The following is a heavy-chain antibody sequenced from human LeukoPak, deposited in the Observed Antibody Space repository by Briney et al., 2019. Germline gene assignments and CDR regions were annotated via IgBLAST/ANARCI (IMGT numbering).Heavy chain of an antibody. J-gene: IGHJ4*02. CDR1: GGSLSGYY. CDR2: INHSGST. CDR3: ARCNTYYDFWSGYRIFDY. D-gene: IGHD3-3*01. V-gene: IGHV4-34*01. Sequence: SETLSLTCAVYGGSLSGYYWSWIRQPPGKGLEWIGEINHSGSTNYNPSLKSRVTISVDTSKNQFSLKLSSVTAADTAVYYCARCNTYYDFWSGYRIFDYWGQGTLVTVSS.